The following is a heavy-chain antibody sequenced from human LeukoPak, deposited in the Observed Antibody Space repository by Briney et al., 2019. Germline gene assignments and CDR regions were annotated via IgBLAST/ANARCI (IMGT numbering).Heavy chain of an antibody. CDR3: ARAGSGYIFDY. J-gene: IGHJ4*02. D-gene: IGHD3-22*01. Sequence: SETLSLTCTVSGGSISSHYWSWIRQPPGKGLEWIGYIYYSGSTNYNPSLKSRVTISVDTSKSQFSLKLSSVTAADTAVYYCARAGSGYIFDYWGQGTQVTVSS. V-gene: IGHV4-59*08. CDR2: IYYSGST. CDR1: GGSISSHY.